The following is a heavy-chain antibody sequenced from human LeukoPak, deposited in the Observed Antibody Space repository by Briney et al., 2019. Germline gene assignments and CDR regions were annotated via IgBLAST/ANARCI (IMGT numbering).Heavy chain of an antibody. D-gene: IGHD1-1*01. Sequence: ASVKVSCKASGYPFTSYAMHWVRQAPGQRLEWMGWINAGNGNTKYSQKFQGRVTITRDTSASTAYMELSSLRSEDTAVYYCARDIVGKVERRDYGMDVWGKGTTVTVSS. CDR1: GYPFTSYA. V-gene: IGHV1-3*01. CDR3: ARDIVGKVERRDYGMDV. CDR2: INAGNGNT. J-gene: IGHJ6*04.